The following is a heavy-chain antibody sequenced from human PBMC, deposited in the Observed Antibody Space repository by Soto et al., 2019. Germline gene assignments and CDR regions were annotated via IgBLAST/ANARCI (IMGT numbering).Heavy chain of an antibody. J-gene: IGHJ3*02. D-gene: IGHD3-22*01. CDR1: GFTFSSYE. CDR2: ISSSGSTI. CDR3: ARGYDSSGYRVDADAFDI. V-gene: IGHV3-48*03. Sequence: EVKLVESGGGSVQPGGSLRLSCAASGFTFSSYEMNWVRQAPGKGLEWVSYISSSGSTIYYADSVKGRFTISRDNAKNSLYLQMNSLRAEDTAVYYCARGYDSSGYRVDADAFDIWGQGTMVTVSS.